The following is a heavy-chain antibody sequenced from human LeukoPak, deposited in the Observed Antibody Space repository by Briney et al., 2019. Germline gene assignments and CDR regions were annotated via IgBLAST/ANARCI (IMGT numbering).Heavy chain of an antibody. CDR2: ISSSGSGGST. V-gene: IGHV3-23*01. Sequence: PGGSLRLSCAASGFTFSSYAMSWVRQAPGKGLEWVSGISSSGSGGSTYYADSVKGRFTISRDNSKNTLYLQMNSLRAEDTAVYYCAKGRAARLLFYFDYWGQGTLVTVSS. CDR1: GFTFSSYA. J-gene: IGHJ4*02. CDR3: AKGRAARLLFYFDY.